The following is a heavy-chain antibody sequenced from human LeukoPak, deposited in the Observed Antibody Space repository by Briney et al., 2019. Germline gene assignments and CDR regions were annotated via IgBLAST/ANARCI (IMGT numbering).Heavy chain of an antibody. CDR2: IYYSGST. CDR1: GGSFSGYY. CDR3: ARGGVRGVKPDY. V-gene: IGHV4-59*01. Sequence: PSETLSLTCAVYGGSFSGYYWSWIRQPPGKGPEWIGYIYYSGSTDYNPSLKSRVTISVDTSKNHLSLNLRSVTAADTAVYYCARGGVRGVKPDYWGQGTQVTVSS. J-gene: IGHJ4*02. D-gene: IGHD3-10*01.